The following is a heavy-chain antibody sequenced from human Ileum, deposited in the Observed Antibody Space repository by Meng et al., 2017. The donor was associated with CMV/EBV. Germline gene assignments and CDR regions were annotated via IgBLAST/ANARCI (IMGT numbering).Heavy chain of an antibody. CDR3: AHFVGGYYPSRPDY. D-gene: IGHD1-26*01. J-gene: IGHJ4*02. CDR2: IYRGDDK. CDR1: GFSPSTSGEG. Sequence: QLILKVSGPTLVKPTQTLTLTCSFSGFSPSTSGEGVGWIRQPPGKALEWLALIYRGDDKRYSPSLNSRLTIAKDTSKNEVVLTLTNMGPIDTGTYYCAHFVGGYYPSRPDYWGQGTLVTVSS. V-gene: IGHV2-5*02.